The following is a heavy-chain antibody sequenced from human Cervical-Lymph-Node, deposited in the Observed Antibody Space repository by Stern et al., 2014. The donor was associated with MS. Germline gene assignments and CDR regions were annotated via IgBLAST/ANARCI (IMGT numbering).Heavy chain of an antibody. J-gene: IGHJ6*02. CDR1: GDTLSSFG. V-gene: IGHV1-69*01. CDR2: IIPFFGTT. CDR3: ARDNYDNGMDV. Sequence: QVQLVQSGAEVKKPGSSVKVSCKTSGDTLSSFGIRWVRQAPGQGLECMGGIIPFFGTTNYEEKFQGRVTIIADESTSTAYMELSSLRSEDTAVYYCARDNYDNGMDVWGQGTTVTVSS.